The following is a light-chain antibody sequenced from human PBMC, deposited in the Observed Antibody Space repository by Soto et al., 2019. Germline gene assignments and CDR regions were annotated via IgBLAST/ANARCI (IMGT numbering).Light chain of an antibody. V-gene: IGKV3-20*01. CDR1: QSVAKNY. CDR3: HQYASSPQT. Sequence: EIVLTQSPGTLSLSPGERATLSCRASQSVAKNYLAWYQQEAGQAPRLLIYDASSRATGIPDRFSGSGSGTDFTLTIRRLEPEDFAVYYCHQYASSPQTFGQGTKVEIK. J-gene: IGKJ1*01. CDR2: DAS.